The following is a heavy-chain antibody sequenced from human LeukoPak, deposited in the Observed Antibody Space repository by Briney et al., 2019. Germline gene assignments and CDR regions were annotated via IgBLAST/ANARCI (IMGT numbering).Heavy chain of an antibody. CDR2: ISGSGGDT. V-gene: IGHV3-23*01. J-gene: IGHJ6*02. CDR1: GFTYSSYA. Sequence: PGGSLRLSCAASGFTYSSYAMSWVRQAPGKGLEWVSSISGSGGDTYYADSVKGRFTISRDNSKNTLYLQMNRLRAEETAVYYCATSTHCSSTSCPRKTGYYYYGMDVWGQGTTVTVSS. CDR3: ATSTHCSSTSCPRKTGYYYYGMDV. D-gene: IGHD2-2*01.